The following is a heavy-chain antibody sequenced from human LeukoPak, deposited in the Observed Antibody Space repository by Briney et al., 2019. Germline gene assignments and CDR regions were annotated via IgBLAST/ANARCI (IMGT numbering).Heavy chain of an antibody. CDR3: TTQYSSGPPGY. D-gene: IGHD6-19*01. Sequence: GGCLRLSCAASGFTFSGSAMHWGRQASGKGMEWIGRIRSKVNNYATAYAGSVKNSFTISRDDSRNTAYLQMKSLKTEDTAVYYCTTQYSSGPPGYLGQGTVAIVSS. CDR2: IRSKVNNYAT. CDR1: GFTFSGSA. J-gene: IGHJ4*02. V-gene: IGHV3-73*01.